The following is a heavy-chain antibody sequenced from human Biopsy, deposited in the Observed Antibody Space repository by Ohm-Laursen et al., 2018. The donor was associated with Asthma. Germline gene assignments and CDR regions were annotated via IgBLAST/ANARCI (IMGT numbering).Heavy chain of an antibody. Sequence: SLRLSCAASGFVFSQCGMHWVRQGPGKGLEWVALVSTDGHNKYYEDSVKGRFTISRDNSRNRLYLQINRLTVEDSAVYFCARQSGQDYGDSSGFDIWGQGTKVAVTS. CDR2: VSTDGHNK. V-gene: IGHV3-30*03. D-gene: IGHD3-22*01. CDR3: ARQSGQDYGDSSGFDI. CDR1: GFVFSQCG. J-gene: IGHJ3*02.